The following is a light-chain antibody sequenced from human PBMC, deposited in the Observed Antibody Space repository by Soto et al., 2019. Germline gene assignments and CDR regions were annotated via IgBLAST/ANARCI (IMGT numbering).Light chain of an antibody. CDR1: QSISSY. CDR3: QQSYSTL. CDR2: AAS. V-gene: IGKV1-39*01. J-gene: IGKJ1*01. Sequence: DIQMTQSPSSLSASGGGRVTITCRASQSISSYLNWYQQKPGKAPKLLIYAASSLQSGVPSRFSGSGSGTDFTLTISSLQPEDFATYYCQQSYSTLFGQGTKVDI.